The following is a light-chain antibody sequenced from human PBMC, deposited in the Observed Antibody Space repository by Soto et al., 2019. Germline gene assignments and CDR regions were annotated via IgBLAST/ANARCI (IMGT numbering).Light chain of an antibody. CDR3: SSYTSSRTRV. CDR2: DVS. CDR1: SSDVGGYNY. Sequence: QSALTQPASVSGSPGQSITISCTGTSSDVGGYNYVSWYQQHPGKAPKLMIYDVSNRPSGVSNRFSGSKSGNTASLTISGLQAKDEADYYCSSYTSSRTRVFGGGTKLTVL. J-gene: IGLJ2*01. V-gene: IGLV2-14*01.